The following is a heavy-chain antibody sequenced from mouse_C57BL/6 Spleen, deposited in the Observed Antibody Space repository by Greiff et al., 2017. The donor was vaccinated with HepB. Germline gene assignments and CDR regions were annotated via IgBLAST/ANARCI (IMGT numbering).Heavy chain of an antibody. CDR2: IYPGSGST. J-gene: IGHJ3*01. CDR3: ARSREVITTVVRGPWFAY. Sequence: VQLQQSGAELVKPGASVKMSCKASGYTFTSYWITWVKQRPGQGLEWIGDIYPGSGSTNYNEKFKSKATLTVDTSSSTAYMQLSSLTSEDSAVYYCARSREVITTVVRGPWFAYWGQGTLVTVSA. CDR1: GYTFTSYW. D-gene: IGHD1-1*01. V-gene: IGHV1-55*01.